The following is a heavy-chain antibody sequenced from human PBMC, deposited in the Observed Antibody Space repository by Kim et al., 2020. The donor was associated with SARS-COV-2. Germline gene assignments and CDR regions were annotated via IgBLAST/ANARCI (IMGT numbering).Heavy chain of an antibody. J-gene: IGHJ4*01. V-gene: IGHV3-23*01. D-gene: IGHD3-10*01. CDR3: AKGPVLSY. CDR2: VSESGENR. Sequence: GGSLRLSCAASGVTLDGSAMSWVRQGPGKGLEWVSGVSESGENRYYADSVRGRFTISRDEAKNTLYLQMNSLRAEDTAVYYCAKGPVLSYWGHGTLVTVSS. CDR1: GVTLDGSA.